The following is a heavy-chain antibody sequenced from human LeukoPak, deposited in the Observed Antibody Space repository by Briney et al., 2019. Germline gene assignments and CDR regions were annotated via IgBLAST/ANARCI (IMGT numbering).Heavy chain of an antibody. Sequence: SETLSLTCTVSGGSISSSNYYWGWIRQPPGKGLEWIGSMYYSGNTDYNPSLKSRVTISVDTSKNQFSLKVNSVTAADTAVYCCARTLGWASSRYPFDGWGQGTLLTVSS. CDR1: GGSISSSNYY. J-gene: IGHJ4*02. D-gene: IGHD3-16*02. V-gene: IGHV4-39*01. CDR3: ARTLGWASSRYPFDG. CDR2: MYYSGNT.